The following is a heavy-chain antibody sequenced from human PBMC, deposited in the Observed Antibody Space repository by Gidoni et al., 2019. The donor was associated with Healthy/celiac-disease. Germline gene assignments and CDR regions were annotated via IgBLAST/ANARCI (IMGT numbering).Heavy chain of an antibody. CDR3: ATYVGSGFPHHN. J-gene: IGHJ4*02. Sequence: QVQLVQSGAEVKKPGASVNVFSKVPGYTLTELSMHWVRQAPGKGLEWMGGFDPEEGETIYAQKFQGRVTMTEDTSTDTAYMELSSLRSEDTAVYYWATYVGSGFPHHNWGQGTLVTVSS. V-gene: IGHV1-24*01. CDR2: FDPEEGET. CDR1: GYTLTELS. D-gene: IGHD3-10*01.